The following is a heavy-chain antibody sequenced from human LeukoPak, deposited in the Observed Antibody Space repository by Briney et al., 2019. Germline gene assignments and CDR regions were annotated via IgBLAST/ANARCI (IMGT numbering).Heavy chain of an antibody. Sequence: SETLSLTCTVSGGSISSYYWSWIRQPAGKGLEWIGRIYTSGSTNYNPSLKSRVTISVDTSKNQFSLKLSSVTAADTAVYYCARRPRYYYDSSGYYYDNADGAFDIWGQGTMVTVSS. J-gene: IGHJ3*02. CDR1: GGSISSYY. CDR3: ARRPRYYYDSSGYYYDNADGAFDI. CDR2: IYTSGST. D-gene: IGHD3-22*01. V-gene: IGHV4-4*07.